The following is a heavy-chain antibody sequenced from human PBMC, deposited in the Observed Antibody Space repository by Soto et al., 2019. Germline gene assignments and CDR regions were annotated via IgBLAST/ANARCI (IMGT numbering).Heavy chain of an antibody. V-gene: IGHV1-69*01. J-gene: IGHJ4*02. CDR2: IIPIFGTA. CDR3: ARTPLAAAGMGEHFDY. Sequence: QVQLVQSGAEVKKPGSSVKFSCKASGGTFSSYAISWVRQAPGQAREWMGGIIPIFGTANYAQKFQGRVTITADESTSTAYMELSSLRSEDTAVYYCARTPLAAAGMGEHFDYWGQGTLVTVSS. D-gene: IGHD6-13*01. CDR1: GGTFSSYA.